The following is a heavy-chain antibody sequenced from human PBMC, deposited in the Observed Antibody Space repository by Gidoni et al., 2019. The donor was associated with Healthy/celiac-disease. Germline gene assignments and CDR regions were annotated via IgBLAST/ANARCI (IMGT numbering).Heavy chain of an antibody. D-gene: IGHD2-15*01. Sequence: EVQLLESGGGLVQPGGSLSLSCAASGFTFRNIAMSWVRQAPGKGLEWVSAISGSGGSTYYADSVKGRFTISRDNSKNTLYLQMNSLRAEDTAVYYCANSRGVGYCSGGSCYTDDAFDIWGQGTMVTVSS. CDR1: GFTFRNIA. V-gene: IGHV3-23*01. CDR2: ISGSGGST. CDR3: ANSRGVGYCSGGSCYTDDAFDI. J-gene: IGHJ3*02.